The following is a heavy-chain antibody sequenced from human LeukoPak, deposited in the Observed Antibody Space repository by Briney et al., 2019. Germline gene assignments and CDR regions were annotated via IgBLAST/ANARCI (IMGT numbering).Heavy chain of an antibody. J-gene: IGHJ4*02. CDR1: GFTFSDYY. CDR2: IISSGTTI. V-gene: IGHV3-11*04. D-gene: IGHD3-22*01. Sequence: GGSLRLSCAASGFTFSDYYMTWIRRAPGKGLEWLSYIISSGTTIYYADSVKGRFTVSRDNAKNSLYLQVNSLRAEDTAVYYCARHSSGWSFDYWGQGTLVTVSS. CDR3: ARHSSGWSFDY.